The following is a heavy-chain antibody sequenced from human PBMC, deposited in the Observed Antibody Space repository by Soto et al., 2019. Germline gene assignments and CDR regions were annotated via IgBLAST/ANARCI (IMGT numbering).Heavy chain of an antibody. CDR2: VLQTGSST. J-gene: IGHJ4*02. D-gene: IGHD4-17*01. Sequence: VSLRLSCAASGFTFSTYTMSWVRQPPGRGLEWVSAVLQTGSSTFYADSVKGRFTISRDNSKNTLYLQMNNLRAEDTAIYYCAKDFTPDGYWDFDYWGQGTLVTVSS. CDR1: GFTFSTYT. V-gene: IGHV3-23*01. CDR3: AKDFTPDGYWDFDY.